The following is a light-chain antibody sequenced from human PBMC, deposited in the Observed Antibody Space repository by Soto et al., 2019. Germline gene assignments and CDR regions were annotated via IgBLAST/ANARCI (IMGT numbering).Light chain of an antibody. CDR2: GVN. CDR3: SSYTTSYFYV. J-gene: IGLJ1*01. Sequence: SVLTQPGSVSGWPGESITISCTGSGRDIGAYDYVSWYQQHPGKAPKLLIYGVNNRPSGVSYRFSASKSAFTASLTISGLQAEDEAHYYCSSYTTSYFYVFGPGTKVTVL. V-gene: IGLV2-14*01. CDR1: GRDIGAYDY.